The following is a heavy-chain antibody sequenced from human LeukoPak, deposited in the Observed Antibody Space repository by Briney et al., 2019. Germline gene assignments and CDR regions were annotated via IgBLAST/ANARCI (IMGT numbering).Heavy chain of an antibody. CDR3: AVNYYDSSGRDDAFDI. CDR1: GYTFTSYD. V-gene: IGHV1-8*01. J-gene: IGHJ3*02. Sequence: ASVKVSCKASGYTFTSYDINWVRQATGQGLEWVGWMNPNSGNTGYAQKFQGRVTMTRNTSISTAYMELSSLRSEDTAVYYCAVNYYDSSGRDDAFDIWGQGTMVTVSS. D-gene: IGHD3-22*01. CDR2: MNPNSGNT.